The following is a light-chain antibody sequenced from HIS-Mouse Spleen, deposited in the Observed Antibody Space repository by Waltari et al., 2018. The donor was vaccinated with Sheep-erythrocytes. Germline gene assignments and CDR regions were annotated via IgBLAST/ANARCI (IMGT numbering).Light chain of an antibody. CDR1: SSDVGGYNY. Sequence: QSALTQPRSVSGSPGQSVTISCTGTSSDVGGYNYVSWSQQHPGKAPKPMIYDVSKRPSGVPDRFAGSKSGNTASLTSSGLQAEDEADYYCCSYAGSYNHVFATGTKVTVL. CDR3: CSYAGSYNHV. J-gene: IGLJ1*01. CDR2: DVS. V-gene: IGLV2-11*01.